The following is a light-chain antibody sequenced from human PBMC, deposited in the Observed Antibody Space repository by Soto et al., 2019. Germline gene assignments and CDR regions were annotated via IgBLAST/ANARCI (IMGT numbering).Light chain of an antibody. Sequence: HSALTQPASVSGSPGQSITISCTGTSSDIGGYNYVSWYQQHPGKAPKLMIYEVTNRPSGVSNRFSGSKSGNTASLTISGLQPEDEADDYCSSYTSNNIVVFGPGTKLTVL. J-gene: IGLJ1*01. CDR2: EVT. V-gene: IGLV2-14*01. CDR3: SSYTSNNIVV. CDR1: SSDIGGYNY.